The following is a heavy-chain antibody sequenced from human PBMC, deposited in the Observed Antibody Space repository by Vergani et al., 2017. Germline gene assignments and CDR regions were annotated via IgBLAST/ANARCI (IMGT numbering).Heavy chain of an antibody. CDR1: GGSISSGGYS. CDR2: IYHSGST. D-gene: IGHD5-18*01. Sequence: QLQLQESGSGLVKPSQTLSPTCAVSGGSISSGGYSWSWIRQPPGKGLEWIGYIYHSGSTYYNPSLKSRVTISVDRSKNQFSLKLSSVTAADTAVYYCARDRGYSYGLAYWGQGTLVTVSS. CDR3: ARDRGYSYGLAY. V-gene: IGHV4-30-2*01. J-gene: IGHJ4*02.